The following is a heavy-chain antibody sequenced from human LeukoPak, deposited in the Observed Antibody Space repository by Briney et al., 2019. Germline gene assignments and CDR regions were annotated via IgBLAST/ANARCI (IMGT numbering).Heavy chain of an antibody. V-gene: IGHV1-18*01. CDR2: ISAYNGNT. CDR3: ARDMQIDILTGPGGDFDY. Sequence: GASVKVSCKASGYTFTSYGISWVRQAPGQGLEWMGWISAYNGNTNYAQKLQGRVTMTTDTSTSTAYMELRSLRSDDTAVYYCARDMQIDILTGPGGDFDYWGQGTLVTVSS. D-gene: IGHD3-9*01. CDR1: GYTFTSYG. J-gene: IGHJ4*02.